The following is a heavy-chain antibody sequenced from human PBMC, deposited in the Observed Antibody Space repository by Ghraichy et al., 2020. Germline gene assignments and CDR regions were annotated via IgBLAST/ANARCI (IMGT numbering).Heavy chain of an antibody. D-gene: IGHD2-2*01. CDR2: IRYDGSNK. Sequence: GGSLRLSCAASGFTFSSYGMHWVRQAPGKGLEWVAFIRYDGSNKYYADSVKGRFTISRDNSKNTLYLQMNSLRAEDTAVYYCAKDRGGYCSSTSCRSVYYFDYWGQGTLVTVSS. J-gene: IGHJ4*02. V-gene: IGHV3-30*02. CDR3: AKDRGGYCSSTSCRSVYYFDY. CDR1: GFTFSSYG.